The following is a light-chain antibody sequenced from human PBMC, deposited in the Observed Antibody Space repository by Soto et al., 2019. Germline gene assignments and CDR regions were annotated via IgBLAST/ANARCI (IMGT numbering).Light chain of an antibody. CDR2: EVS. Sequence: QSALTQPPSASGSPGQSVTISCTGTSSDVGGYNYVSWYQQHPGKAPKLMIYEVSKRPSGVPDCFSGSKSGNTASLTVSGLQAEDEADSYCSSYAGSNNGVFGGGTKLTVL. V-gene: IGLV2-8*01. CDR3: SSYAGSNNGV. J-gene: IGLJ3*02. CDR1: SSDVGGYNY.